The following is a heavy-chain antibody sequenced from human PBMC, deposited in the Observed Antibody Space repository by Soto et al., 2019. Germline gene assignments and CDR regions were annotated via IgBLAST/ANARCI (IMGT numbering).Heavy chain of an antibody. CDR3: VRDGTKTLRDWFDP. J-gene: IGHJ5*02. V-gene: IGHV4-4*07. CDR1: GASISGFY. Sequence: SEILSLTCTVSGASISGFYWSWIRKSAGKGLEWIGRIYATGTTDYNPSLKSRVMMSVDTSKKQFSLKLRSVTAADTAVYYCVRDGTKTLRDWFDPWGQGISVTVSS. D-gene: IGHD1-1*01. CDR2: IYATGTT.